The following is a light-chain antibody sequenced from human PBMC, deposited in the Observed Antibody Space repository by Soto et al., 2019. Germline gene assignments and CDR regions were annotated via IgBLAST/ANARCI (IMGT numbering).Light chain of an antibody. CDR3: QQYGRSPGVA. CDR2: DAS. CDR1: QSVSSSY. Sequence: EIVLTQSPGTLSLSPGERATLSCRASQSVSSSYLAWYQQKPGQAPRLLIYDASIRATGIPDRFSGSGSGTDFTLTISRLEPEDFAVYYCQQYGRSPGVAFGGGTKVEIK. V-gene: IGKV3-20*01. J-gene: IGKJ4*01.